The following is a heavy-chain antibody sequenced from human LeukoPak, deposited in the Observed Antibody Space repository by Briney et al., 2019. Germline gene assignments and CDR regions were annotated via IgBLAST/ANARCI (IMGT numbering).Heavy chain of an antibody. Sequence: GGSLRLSCAASGFTFSSYAMHWVRQAPGKGLEWVAVISYDGSNKYYADSVKGRFTISRDNSKNTLYLQMNSLKGEDTAVYYCARRSNPPGRIDHWGQGTLVTVSS. D-gene: IGHD1-14*01. V-gene: IGHV3-30-3*01. J-gene: IGHJ4*02. CDR1: GFTFSSYA. CDR2: ISYDGSNK. CDR3: ARRSNPPGRIDH.